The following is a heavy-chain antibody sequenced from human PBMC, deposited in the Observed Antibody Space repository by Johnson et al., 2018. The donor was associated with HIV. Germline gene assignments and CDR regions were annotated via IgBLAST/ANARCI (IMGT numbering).Heavy chain of an antibody. CDR3: VRDDYSFYI. D-gene: IGHD4/OR15-4a*01. CDR2: INADGSRT. CDR1: GFTFSHYW. Sequence: VQLVESGGDLVQPGGSLRLSCVVSGFTFSHYWMEWVRQAPGEGLVWVSRINADGSRTTYADSVKGRFTISRDNAKNTLYLEMNGLRADDTAVYYCVRDDYSFYIWGRGTLVTVSS. J-gene: IGHJ3*02. V-gene: IGHV3-74*03.